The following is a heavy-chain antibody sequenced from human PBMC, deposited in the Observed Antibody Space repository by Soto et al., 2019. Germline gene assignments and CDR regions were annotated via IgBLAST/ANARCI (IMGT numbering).Heavy chain of an antibody. V-gene: IGHV4-59*01. CDR1: GGSIISYY. CDR3: ARDRGVYCSGGSCYMGWFDP. J-gene: IGHJ5*02. D-gene: IGHD2-15*01. Sequence: SETLSLTCTVSGGSIISYYWSWIRQPPWKGLEWIGYIYYSGSTNYNPSLKSRVTISVDTSKNQFSLKLSSVTAADTAVYYCARDRGVYCSGGSCYMGWFDPWGQGTLVTVSS. CDR2: IYYSGST.